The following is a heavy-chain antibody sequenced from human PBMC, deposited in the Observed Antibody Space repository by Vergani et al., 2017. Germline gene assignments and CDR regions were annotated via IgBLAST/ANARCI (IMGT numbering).Heavy chain of an antibody. CDR1: GDSISGDDYY. CDR3: ARNRRGEWELEGGVAFDI. V-gene: IGHV4-30-4*08. Sequence: QVQLQESGPGLVRPSQTLSLTCRVSGDSISGDDYYWSWIRQPPGKGLEWIGCIYNNGTTNYNPSLKSRLFITIDTTKNQFSLKVKSVIAADTAVYYCARNRRGEWELEGGVAFDIWGQGTMVMVSA. CDR2: IYNNGTT. D-gene: IGHD1-26*01. J-gene: IGHJ3*02.